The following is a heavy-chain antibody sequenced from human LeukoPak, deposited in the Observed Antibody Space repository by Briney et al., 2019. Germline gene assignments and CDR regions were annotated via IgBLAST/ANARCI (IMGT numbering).Heavy chain of an antibody. D-gene: IGHD3-16*01. J-gene: IGHJ4*02. Sequence: PGRSLRLSCAASGFTFDDYAMHWVRQAPGKGLEWVSGISWNSGSIGYADSVKGRFTISRDNAKNSLYLQMNSLRAEDTAVYYCARGLYVGKWGQGTLVTVSS. CDR3: ARGLYVGK. V-gene: IGHV3-9*01. CDR1: GFTFDDYA. CDR2: ISWNSGSI.